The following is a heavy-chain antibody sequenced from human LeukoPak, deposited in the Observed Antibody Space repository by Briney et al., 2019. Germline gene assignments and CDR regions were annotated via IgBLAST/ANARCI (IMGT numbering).Heavy chain of an antibody. CDR3: ARDRISSWYVGVTGAFDY. Sequence: PGGSLRLSCAASGFTFSSYDMHWVRQATGKGLEWVSAIGTAGDTYYPGSVKGRFTISRENAKNSLYLQMNSLRAGDTAVYYCARDRISSWYVGVTGAFDYWGQGTLVTVSS. CDR1: GFTFSSYD. CDR2: IGTAGDT. D-gene: IGHD6-13*01. V-gene: IGHV3-13*01. J-gene: IGHJ4*02.